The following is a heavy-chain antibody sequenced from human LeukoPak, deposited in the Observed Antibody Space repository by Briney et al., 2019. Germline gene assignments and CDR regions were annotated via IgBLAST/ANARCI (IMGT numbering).Heavy chain of an antibody. J-gene: IGHJ6*02. D-gene: IGHD3-22*01. CDR3: ARGVTYYDSSGQSYYYYGMDV. Sequence: SETLTLTCTVSGGSISSSYWSWIRQPPGKGLEWIGYIYYSGSTNYNPSLKSRVTMSVDTSKNQFSLKLSSVTAADTAVYYCARGVTYYDSSGQSYYYYGMDVWGQGTTVTVSS. V-gene: IGHV4-59*01. CDR2: IYYSGST. CDR1: GGSISSSY.